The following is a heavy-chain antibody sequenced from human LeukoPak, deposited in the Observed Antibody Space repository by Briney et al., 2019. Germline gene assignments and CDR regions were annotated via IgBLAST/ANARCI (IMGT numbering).Heavy chain of an antibody. V-gene: IGHV4-59*01. CDR3: ARETYYDFWSGYGGGNWFDP. CDR2: IYYSGST. CDR1: GGSISNYY. Sequence: SETLSLTCTVSGGSISNYYWSWIRQPPGKGLEWIGYIYYSGSTNYNPPLKSRVTISVGTSKNQFSLKLSSVTAADTAVYYCARETYYDFWSGYGGGNWFDPWGQGTLVTVSS. D-gene: IGHD3-3*01. J-gene: IGHJ5*02.